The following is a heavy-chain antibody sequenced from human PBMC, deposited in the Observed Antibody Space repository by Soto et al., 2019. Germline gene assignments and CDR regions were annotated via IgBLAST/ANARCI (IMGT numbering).Heavy chain of an antibody. J-gene: IGHJ6*02. Sequence: QVQLVQSGAEVKKPGASVKVSCKASGYTFTSYGISWVRQAPGQGLEWMGWISAYNGNTNYAQKLQGRVTMTTDTSTSTAYMELRSLRSDDTAVYYCANAHCSGGSCYLAIHYYFGLDVWGQGTTVTVSS. CDR2: ISAYNGNT. CDR1: GYTFTSYG. V-gene: IGHV1-18*01. D-gene: IGHD2-15*01. CDR3: ANAHCSGGSCYLAIHYYFGLDV.